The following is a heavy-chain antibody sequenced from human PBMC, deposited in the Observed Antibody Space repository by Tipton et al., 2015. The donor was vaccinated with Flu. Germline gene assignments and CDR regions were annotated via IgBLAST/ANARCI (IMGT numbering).Heavy chain of an antibody. J-gene: IGHJ1*01. CDR1: GFAFGSYA. V-gene: IGHV3-23*01. D-gene: IGHD4-23*01. Sequence: SLRLSCAASGFAFGSYAMSWVRQAPGKGLEWVSIISGSGGSTYYADSVKGRFTISRDNSKNTLFLQMNTLRADDTAVYYCAKDNSLDGCNSDGYFPHWGQGTLVTASS. CDR2: ISGSGGST. CDR3: AKDNSLDGCNSDGYFPH.